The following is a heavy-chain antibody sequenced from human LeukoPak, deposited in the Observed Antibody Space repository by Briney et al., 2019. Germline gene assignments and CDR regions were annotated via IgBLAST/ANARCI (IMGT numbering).Heavy chain of an antibody. V-gene: IGHV3-23*01. D-gene: IGHD3-10*01. J-gene: IGHJ4*02. CDR2: ISGSGGST. Sequence: GGSLRLSCAASGFTFSSYAMSWVRQAPGKGLEWVSAISGSGGSTYYADSVKGRFTISRDNSKNTLYLQMNSLRAEDTAVYYCAKDPQGFYYGSGSYYNPAEVGDYWGQGTLVTVSS. CDR1: GFTFSSYA. CDR3: AKDPQGFYYGSGSYYNPAEVGDY.